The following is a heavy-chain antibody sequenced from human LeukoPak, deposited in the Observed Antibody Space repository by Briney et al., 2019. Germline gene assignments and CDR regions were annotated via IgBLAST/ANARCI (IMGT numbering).Heavy chain of an antibody. Sequence: ASVKVSCKASGYTFTSYDINWVRQATVQGLEWMGWMNPNSGNTGYAQKFQGRVTMTRNTSISTAYMELSSLRSEDTAVYYCASSDPFWSGYYDYWGQGTLVTVSS. V-gene: IGHV1-8*01. CDR2: MNPNSGNT. J-gene: IGHJ4*02. CDR1: GYTFTSYD. CDR3: ASSDPFWSGYYDY. D-gene: IGHD3-3*01.